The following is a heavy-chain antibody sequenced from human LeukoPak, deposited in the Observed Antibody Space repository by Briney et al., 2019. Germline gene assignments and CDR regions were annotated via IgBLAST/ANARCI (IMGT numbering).Heavy chain of an antibody. CDR2: ISNSGGST. D-gene: IGHD1-1*01. Sequence: PGGSLRLSCAASGFTFNTYTMYWVRQAPGKGLEWVSGISNSGGSTYYADSVKGRFTISRDNSKSTLYLQMNSLRAEDTALYYCAKGLERESRLDSWGQGTLVTVSS. J-gene: IGHJ4*02. CDR1: GFTFNTYT. V-gene: IGHV3-23*01. CDR3: AKGLERESRLDS.